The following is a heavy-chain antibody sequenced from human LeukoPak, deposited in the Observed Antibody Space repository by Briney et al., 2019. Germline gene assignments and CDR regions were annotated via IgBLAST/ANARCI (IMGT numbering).Heavy chain of an antibody. CDR2: IKQDRCQK. Sequence: GGSLRLSCAASGFTFSNFWMTWVRQAPGKGREWVANIKQDRCQKYYVDSMKGRSTISRDNAKNSLYLQMNSLIAEDTAVYYCKAATPDYWGQGTLVTVSS. D-gene: IGHD6-13*01. CDR3: KAATPDY. CDR1: GFTFSNFW. J-gene: IGHJ4*02. V-gene: IGHV3-7*02.